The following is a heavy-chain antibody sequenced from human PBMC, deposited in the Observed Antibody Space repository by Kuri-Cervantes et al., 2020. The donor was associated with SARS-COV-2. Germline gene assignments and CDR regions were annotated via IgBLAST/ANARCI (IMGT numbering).Heavy chain of an antibody. CDR3: ARSGSSWYFWERLLFDY. CDR2: IKQDGSEK. D-gene: IGHD6-13*01. V-gene: IGHV3-7*01. CDR1: GFTFSNAW. J-gene: IGHJ4*02. Sequence: GESLKISCAASGFTFSNAWMSWVRQAPGKGLGWVANIKQDGSEKYYVDSVKGRFTISRDNAKDSLYLQMNSLRAEDTAVYYCARSGSSWYFWERLLFDYWGQGTLVTVSS.